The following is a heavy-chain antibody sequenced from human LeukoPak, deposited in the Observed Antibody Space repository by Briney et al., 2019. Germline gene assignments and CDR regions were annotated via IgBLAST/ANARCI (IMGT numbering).Heavy chain of an antibody. CDR3: ARDRAYYGSGSYSPISLYYYYGMDV. Sequence: ASVKVSCKASGGTFSSYAISWVRQAPGQGLEWMGGISAYNGNTNYAQKLQGRVTMTTDTSTSTAYMELRSLRSDDTAVYYCARDRAYYGSGSYSPISLYYYYGMDVWGQGTTVTVSS. V-gene: IGHV1-18*01. J-gene: IGHJ6*02. D-gene: IGHD3-10*01. CDR1: GGTFSSYA. CDR2: ISAYNGNT.